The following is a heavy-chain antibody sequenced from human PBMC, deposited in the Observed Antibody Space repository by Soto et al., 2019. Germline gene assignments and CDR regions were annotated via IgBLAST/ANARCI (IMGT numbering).Heavy chain of an antibody. CDR1: GGSISSSSYY. D-gene: IGHD3-22*01. Sequence: SDTLSLTCTVSGGSISSSSYYWGWIRQPPGKGLEWIGSIYYSGSTYYNPSLKSRVTISVDTSKNQFSLKLSSVTAADTAVYYCARIAMIVVVTSDAFDIWGQGTMVTVSS. J-gene: IGHJ3*02. V-gene: IGHV4-39*01. CDR2: IYYSGST. CDR3: ARIAMIVVVTSDAFDI.